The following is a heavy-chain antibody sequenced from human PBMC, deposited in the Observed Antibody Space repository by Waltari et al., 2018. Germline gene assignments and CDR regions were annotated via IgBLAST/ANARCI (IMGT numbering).Heavy chain of an antibody. D-gene: IGHD5-18*01. Sequence: EVQLLESGGGLVQPGGSLRLSSAASGFTFSSSAMSWVRQAPGKGLYWVSVIYSGGSTYYADSVKGRFTISRDNSKNTLYLQMNSLRAEDTAVYYCAKDRTAMGTDAFDIWGQVTMVTVSS. CDR2: IYSGGST. CDR3: AKDRTAMGTDAFDI. J-gene: IGHJ3*02. V-gene: IGHV3-23*03. CDR1: GFTFSSSA.